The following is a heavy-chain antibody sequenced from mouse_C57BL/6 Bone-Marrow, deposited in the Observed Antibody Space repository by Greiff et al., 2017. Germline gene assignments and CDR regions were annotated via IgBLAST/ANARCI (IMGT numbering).Heavy chain of an antibody. CDR3: ARRELGYMDY. CDR2: ISSGGSTN. D-gene: IGHD4-1*01. CDR1: GFTFSDYC. Sequence: EVKLMESGGGLVKPGGSLKLSCAASGFTFSDYCMHWVRQAPEKGLEWVAYISSGGSTNYYADPVKGRFTISSDNAKNTRLLQMTSLRYEDTAMYYCARRELGYMDYWGQGTTLTVSS. V-gene: IGHV5-17*01. J-gene: IGHJ2*01.